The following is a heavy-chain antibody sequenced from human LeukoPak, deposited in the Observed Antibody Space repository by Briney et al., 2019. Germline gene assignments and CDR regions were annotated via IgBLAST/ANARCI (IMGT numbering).Heavy chain of an antibody. CDR2: INPNSGGT. D-gene: IGHD3-10*01. J-gene: IGHJ4*02. CDR1: GYSFTGYY. CDR3: ARDRRGYYDSGSYYPLI. V-gene: IGHV1-2*02. Sequence: ASVKVSCKASGYSFTGYYIHWVRQAPGQGLEWMAWINPNSGGTNYAQNFQGRVTVTRDTSVSTAYMEVSRLRSDDTAVYYCARDRRGYYDSGSYYPLIWGQGTLVTVS.